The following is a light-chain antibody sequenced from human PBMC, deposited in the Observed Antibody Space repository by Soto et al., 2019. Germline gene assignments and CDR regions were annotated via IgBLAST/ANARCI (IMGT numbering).Light chain of an antibody. CDR3: QHRSSWPRMYT. CDR1: QSISTY. Sequence: EIVLTQSPATLSLSPGERATLSCRASQSISTYLAWYQQKPGQAPRLLIYDASNRAPGIPARISGRRSGTDFTLNINSLEPEDFAIYYCQHRSSWPRMYTFCQGTKLEIK. CDR2: DAS. J-gene: IGKJ2*01. V-gene: IGKV3-11*01.